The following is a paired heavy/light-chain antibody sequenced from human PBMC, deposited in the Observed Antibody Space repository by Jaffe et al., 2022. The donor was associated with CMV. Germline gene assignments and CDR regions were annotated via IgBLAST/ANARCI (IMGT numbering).Heavy chain of an antibody. CDR2: ISGGGGST. Sequence: EVQLLESGGGLVQPGGSLRLSCAASGFTFSSYAMSWVRQAPGKGLEWVSAISGGGGSTYYADSLKGRFTISRDNSKNTLYLQMNSLRGEDTAEYYCAKVSVVVVATSHGMDVWGQGTTVTVSS. CDR1: GFTFSSYA. D-gene: IGHD2-15*01. CDR3: AKVSVVVVATSHGMDV. V-gene: IGHV3-23*01. J-gene: IGHJ6*02.
Light chain of an antibody. J-gene: IGKJ4*01. V-gene: IGKV2-28*01. CDR2: LGS. Sequence: DIVMTQSPLSLPVTPGEPASISCRSSQSLLHSNGYDYLDWYLQKPGQSPQLLIYLGSNRASGVPDRFSGSGSGTDFTLKISRVEAEDVGVYYCMQALQTPLTFGGGTKVEIK. CDR1: QSLLHSNGYDY. CDR3: MQALQTPLT.